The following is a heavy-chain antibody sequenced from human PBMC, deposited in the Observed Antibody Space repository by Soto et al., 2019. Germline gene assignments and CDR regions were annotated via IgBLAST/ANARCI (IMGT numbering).Heavy chain of an antibody. Sequence: GASVKVSCKASGYTFTSYAMHWVRQAPGQRLEWMGWINAGNGNTKYSQKFQGRVTITRDTSASTAYMELSSLRSEDTAMYYCGSGSFPIPNTNGMDVWGQGTTVTVSS. D-gene: IGHD3-10*01. J-gene: IGHJ6*02. V-gene: IGHV1-3*01. CDR1: GYTFTSYA. CDR2: INAGNGNT. CDR3: GSGSFPIPNTNGMDV.